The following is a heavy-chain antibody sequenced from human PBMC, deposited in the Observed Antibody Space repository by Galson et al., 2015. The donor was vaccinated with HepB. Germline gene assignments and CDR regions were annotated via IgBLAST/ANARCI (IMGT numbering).Heavy chain of an antibody. CDR1: GFTFSSSA. CDR2: IVVGSGNT. J-gene: IGHJ4*02. V-gene: IGHV1-58*01. CDR3: EATFNTNRFGSRGPPEDY. Sequence: SVKVSCKASGFTFSSSAVQWVRQTRGQRLEWIGWIVVGSGNTKYAQELQGRVTITRDMSTNTAYMELSSLQSDDTAIYYCEATFNTNRFGSRGPPEDYWGQGTLVTVSS. D-gene: IGHD3-10*01.